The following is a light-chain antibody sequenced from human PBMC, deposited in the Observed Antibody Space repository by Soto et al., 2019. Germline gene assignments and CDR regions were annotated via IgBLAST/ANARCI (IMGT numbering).Light chain of an antibody. CDR2: AAS. J-gene: IGKJ4*01. V-gene: IGKV3-15*01. CDR3: QQYNDWPPLS. Sequence: ETVMTQSPVTLSLSPGDRATLSCRASHSVRSNLAWYQQKPGQPPRLLIYAASTRATGIPGRFSGSGSGTEFTLTISSLQSEDSAVYCCQQYNDWPPLSFGGGNKVEIK. CDR1: HSVRSN.